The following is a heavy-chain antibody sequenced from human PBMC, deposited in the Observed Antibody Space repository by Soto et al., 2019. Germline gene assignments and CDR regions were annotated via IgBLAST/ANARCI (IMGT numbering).Heavy chain of an antibody. CDR2: IYHSGST. V-gene: IGHV4-4*02. CDR3: ARRGDGSGSLDY. J-gene: IGHJ4*02. D-gene: IGHD3-10*01. CDR1: AGSISSNSL. Sequence: SETLSLTCAVSAGSISSNSLWIWVRQPPGKGLEWIGEIYHSGSTTYSPSLKSPVTISVDKSKNQFSLKLSSVTAADTAVYYCARRGDGSGSLDYWGRGTLVTVYS.